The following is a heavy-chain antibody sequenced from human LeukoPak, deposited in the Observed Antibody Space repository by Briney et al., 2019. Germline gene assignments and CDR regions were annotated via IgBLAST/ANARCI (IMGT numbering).Heavy chain of an antibody. CDR3: ARISGYSDGSRYMDV. J-gene: IGHJ6*03. CDR1: GFTIGTYW. Sequence: GGSLRLSCAASGFTIGTYWMHWVRQVSGKGLVWVSRINADGSHRSYADSVKGRFTISRDNANNTLYLQMNNLRAEDTAVYYCARISGYSDGSRYMDVWGKGTTVIVSS. CDR2: INADGSHR. V-gene: IGHV3-74*01. D-gene: IGHD5-18*01.